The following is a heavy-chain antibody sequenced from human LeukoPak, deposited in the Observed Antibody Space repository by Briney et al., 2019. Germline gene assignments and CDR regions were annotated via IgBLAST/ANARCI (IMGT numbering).Heavy chain of an antibody. CDR2: INVDGSTT. D-gene: IGHD1-1*01. CDR1: GFIFSSYW. J-gene: IGHJ5*02. Sequence: GGSLRLSCVASGFIFSSYWMHWVRQAPGKGLVWVSRINVDGSTTNYADSVKGRFTISRDNAKNTLYLQMNSLRVEDTAVYFCVRVIIGSDWFDPWGQGTLVTVSS. V-gene: IGHV3-74*01. CDR3: VRVIIGSDWFDP.